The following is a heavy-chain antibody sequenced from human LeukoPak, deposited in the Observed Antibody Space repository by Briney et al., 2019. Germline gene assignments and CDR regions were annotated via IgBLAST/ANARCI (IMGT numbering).Heavy chain of an antibody. CDR2: ISWNSGSI. D-gene: IGHD3-22*01. CDR1: GFTFDDYA. CDR3: ARRTGSYYDSTGYPHS. V-gene: IGHV3-9*01. J-gene: IGHJ4*02. Sequence: GGSLRLSCAASGFTFDDYAMHWVRQAPGKGLEWVSGISWNSGSIGYADSVKGRFTISRDNAKHSLYPQMHSLRAEDTAVYYCARRTGSYYDSTGYPHSWGQGPLVTVSS.